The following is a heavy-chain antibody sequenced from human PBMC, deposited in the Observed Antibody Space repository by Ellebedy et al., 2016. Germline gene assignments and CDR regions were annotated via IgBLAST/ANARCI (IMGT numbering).Heavy chain of an antibody. D-gene: IGHD3-22*01. CDR2: IYYSGST. V-gene: IGHV4-30-4*01. Sequence: LRLSCTVSGGSISSSSYYWSWIRQPPGKGLEWIGYIYYSGSTYYNPSLKSRVTISVDTSKNQFSLKLSSVTAADTAVYYCAGSEYYYDSSGFTYYYGMDVWGQGTTVTVSS. J-gene: IGHJ6*02. CDR1: GGSISSSSYY. CDR3: AGSEYYYDSSGFTYYYGMDV.